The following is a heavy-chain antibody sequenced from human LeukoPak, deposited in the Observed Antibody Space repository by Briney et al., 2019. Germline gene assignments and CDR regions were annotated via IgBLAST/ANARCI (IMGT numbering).Heavy chain of an antibody. D-gene: IGHD2-2*03. V-gene: IGHV3-23*01. CDR1: GFTFSNYA. Sequence: GGSLRLSCTASGFTFSNYAMSWVRQAPGEGLEWVSAISGSGGSTYYADSVKGRFTISRDNSKNTLFLQMNSLRAEDTAVYYCAKDRLDIVVVPAANPHAFDIWGQGTMVTVSS. CDR3: AKDRLDIVVVPAANPHAFDI. J-gene: IGHJ3*02. CDR2: ISGSGGST.